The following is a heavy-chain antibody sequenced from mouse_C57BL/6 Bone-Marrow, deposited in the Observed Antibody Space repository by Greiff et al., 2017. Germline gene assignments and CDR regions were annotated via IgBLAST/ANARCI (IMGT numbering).Heavy chain of an antibody. CDR3: ARRYGSFYWYFDG. D-gene: IGHD1-1*01. CDR1: GYTFTSYW. J-gene: IGHJ1*03. CDR2: IDPSDSYT. V-gene: IGHV1-59*01. Sequence: QVQLQQPGAELVRPGTSVKLSCKASGYTFTSYWMHWVKQRPGQGLEWIGVIDPSDSYTNYNQKFKGKATLTVDTSSSTAYMQLSSLTSEDSAVYYCARRYGSFYWYFDGWGTGTTVTVSS.